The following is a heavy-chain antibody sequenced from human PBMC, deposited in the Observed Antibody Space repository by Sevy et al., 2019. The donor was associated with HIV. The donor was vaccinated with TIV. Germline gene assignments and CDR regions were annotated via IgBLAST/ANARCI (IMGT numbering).Heavy chain of an antibody. V-gene: IGHV4-59*08. CDR2: IYYNGHI. CDR3: AGENAWGRGYS. Sequence: SETLSLTCTVSGGSITSLYWNWNRQPPGKGLEWIANIYYNGHINYNPSLKGRVTLSLDTSKNQFSLRLSSVTAADTAMYYCAGENAWGRGYSWGQGTLVTVSS. D-gene: IGHD1-26*01. CDR1: GGSITSLY. J-gene: IGHJ4*02.